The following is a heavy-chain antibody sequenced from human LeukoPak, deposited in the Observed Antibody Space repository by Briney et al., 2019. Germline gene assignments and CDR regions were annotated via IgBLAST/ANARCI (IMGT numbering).Heavy chain of an antibody. V-gene: IGHV3-9*01. CDR3: AKDLVLSGYDLTFDY. CDR2: ISWNSGSI. Sequence: PGRSLRLSCAASGFTFDDYAMHWVRHAPGKDLEWVSGISWNSGSIVYADSVKGRFTISRDNAKNSLYLQMNSLRAEDTALYYCAKDLVLSGYDLTFDYWGQGTLVTVSS. J-gene: IGHJ4*02. D-gene: IGHD5-12*01. CDR1: GFTFDDYA.